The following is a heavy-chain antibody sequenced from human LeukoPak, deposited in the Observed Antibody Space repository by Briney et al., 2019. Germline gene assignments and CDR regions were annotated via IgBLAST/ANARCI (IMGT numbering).Heavy chain of an antibody. D-gene: IGHD1-26*01. CDR3: ARGGPKPIMGAADC. J-gene: IGHJ4*02. V-gene: IGHV1-2*02. CDR1: GYTFTGDY. Sequence: ASVKVSCKASGYTFTGDYIHWVRQAPGRGLEWMGWINHNSGGTNYAPKFKGRVTMTRDTSISTTYMELNTLRSDDTAMYYCARGGPKPIMGAADCWGQGTLVTVSS. CDR2: INHNSGGT.